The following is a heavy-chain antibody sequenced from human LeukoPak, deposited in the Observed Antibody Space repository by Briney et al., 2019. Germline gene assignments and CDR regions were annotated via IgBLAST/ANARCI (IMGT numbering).Heavy chain of an antibody. CDR3: GTGPRNDGEDD. Sequence: GGSLRLSCAASGFTFSSYEMNWVRQAPGKGLEWVSYISSSGSTIYYADSVKGRFTISRDNAKNSLYLQMNSLRAEDSAVYYCGTGPRNDGEDDWGQGTLVTVSS. V-gene: IGHV3-48*03. CDR1: GFTFSSYE. J-gene: IGHJ4*02. D-gene: IGHD1-1*01. CDR2: ISSSGSTI.